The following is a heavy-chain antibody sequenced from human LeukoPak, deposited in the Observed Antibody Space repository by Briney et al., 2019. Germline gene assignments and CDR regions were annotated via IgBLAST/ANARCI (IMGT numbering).Heavy chain of an antibody. CDR1: GFTVSTNY. CDR3: AKGSYYDSSGSFYFDY. Sequence: GGSLRLSCAASGFTVSTNYMSWVRQAPGKGLEWVSGISGSGDNTYYADSVKGRFTISRDNSKNTLYVQVNSLGTEDTAAYYCAKGSYYDSSGSFYFDYWGQGTLVTVSS. CDR2: ISGSGDNT. J-gene: IGHJ4*02. V-gene: IGHV3-23*01. D-gene: IGHD3-22*01.